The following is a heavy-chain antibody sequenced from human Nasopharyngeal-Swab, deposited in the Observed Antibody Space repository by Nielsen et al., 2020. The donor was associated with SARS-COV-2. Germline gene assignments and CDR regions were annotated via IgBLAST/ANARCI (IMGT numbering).Heavy chain of an antibody. V-gene: IGHV4-34*01. Sequence: SETLSLTCAVYGGSFSGYYWSWIRQPPGKGLEWIGEINHSGSTNYNPSLKSRVTISVDTSKNQFSLKLRSVTAADTAVYYCARDHRAILRHFDWPRSYYFDYWGQGTLVTVSS. CDR2: INHSGST. J-gene: IGHJ4*02. CDR3: ARDHRAILRHFDWPRSYYFDY. CDR1: GGSFSGYY. D-gene: IGHD3-9*01.